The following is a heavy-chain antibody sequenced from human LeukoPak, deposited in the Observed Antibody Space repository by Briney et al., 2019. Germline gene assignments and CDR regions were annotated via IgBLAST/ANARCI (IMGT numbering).Heavy chain of an antibody. Sequence: SETLSLTCTVSGGSISSYYWSWIRQPAGKGLEWIGRIYTSGSTNYNPSLKSRVTMSVDTPKNQFSLKLSSVTAADTAVYYCASSRDGYNYGDYWGQGTLVTVSS. CDR3: ASSRDGYNYGDY. D-gene: IGHD5-24*01. CDR2: IYTSGST. J-gene: IGHJ4*02. V-gene: IGHV4-4*07. CDR1: GGSISSYY.